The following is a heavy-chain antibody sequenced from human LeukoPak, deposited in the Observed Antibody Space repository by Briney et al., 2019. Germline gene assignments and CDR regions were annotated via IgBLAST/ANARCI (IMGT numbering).Heavy chain of an antibody. D-gene: IGHD3-10*01. J-gene: IGHJ5*02. CDR2: ISYDGSNK. Sequence: GGSLRLSCAASGFTFSSYGMHWVRQAPGKGLEWVAVISYDGSNKYYADSVKGRFTISRDNSKNTLYLQMNSLRAEDTAVYYCAKDPYGSGSYHPGDWFDPWGQGTLVTVSS. CDR3: AKDPYGSGSYHPGDWFDP. V-gene: IGHV3-30*18. CDR1: GFTFSSYG.